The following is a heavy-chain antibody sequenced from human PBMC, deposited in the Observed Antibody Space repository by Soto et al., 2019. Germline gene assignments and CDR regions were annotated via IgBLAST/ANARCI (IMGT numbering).Heavy chain of an antibody. CDR3: AKVGPRLTTTDYFDS. CDR1: GFTFSTYG. D-gene: IGHD1-1*01. J-gene: IGHJ4*02. CDR2: ISYDGSDK. V-gene: IGHV3-30*18. Sequence: QVQLVESGGGVVQPGRSLRLSCAASGFTFSTYGMYWVRQAPGKGLEWAAIISYDGSDKYYVDSVKGRFTVSRDNSKNTLYLQMNSLRNEDTAVYYCAKVGPRLTTTDYFDSWGQGTLVTVSS.